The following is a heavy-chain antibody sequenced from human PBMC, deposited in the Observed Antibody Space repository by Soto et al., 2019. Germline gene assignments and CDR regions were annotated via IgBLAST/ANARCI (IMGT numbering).Heavy chain of an antibody. Sequence: GGSLRLSCAASGFTFSNAWMSWVRQAPGKGLEWVGRIKSKTDGGTTDYAAPVKGRFTISRDDSKNTLYLQMNSLKTEDTAVYYCTTGYCTNGVCYPAECCQHGGQGTMVTVSS. CDR3: TTGYCTNGVCYPAECCQH. CDR1: GFTFSNAW. J-gene: IGHJ1*01. V-gene: IGHV3-15*01. D-gene: IGHD2-8*01. CDR2: IKSKTDGGTT.